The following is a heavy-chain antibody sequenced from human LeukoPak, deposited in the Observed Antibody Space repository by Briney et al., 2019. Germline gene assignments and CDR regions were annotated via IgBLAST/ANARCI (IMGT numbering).Heavy chain of an antibody. CDR1: GGTFSSYA. CDR3: ARDVETDCSSTSCYYNWFDP. J-gene: IGHJ5*02. Sequence: SVKVSCKASGGTFSSYAISWVRQAPGQGLEWMGRIIPIFGIANYAQKFQGRVTITADKSTSTAYMELSSLRSEDTAVYYCARDVETDCSSTSCYYNWFDPWGQGTLVTVAS. D-gene: IGHD2-2*01. CDR2: IIPIFGIA. V-gene: IGHV1-69*04.